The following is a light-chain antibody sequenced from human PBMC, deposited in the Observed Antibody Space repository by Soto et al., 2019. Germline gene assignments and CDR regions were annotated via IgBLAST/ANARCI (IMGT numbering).Light chain of an antibody. V-gene: IGKV1-9*01. CDR1: QTVSSY. CDR3: QQLNNFVT. Sequence: DIQLTQSPSFLSASVGDRVTITCRASQTVSSYLVWYQQKPGKAPKVLITVASTLQSGVPSRFRGSGFGTEFTLTIRGLQPEDVATYYCQQLNNFVTFGPGTKVNI. J-gene: IGKJ3*01. CDR2: VAS.